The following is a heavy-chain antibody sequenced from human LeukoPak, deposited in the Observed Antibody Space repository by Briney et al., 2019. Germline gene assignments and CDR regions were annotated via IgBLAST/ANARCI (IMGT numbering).Heavy chain of an antibody. V-gene: IGHV3-30*04. CDR1: GFTFSSYA. Sequence: GGSLRLSCAASGFTFSSYAMHWVRQAPGKGLEWVAVISYDGSNKYYADSVKGRFTISRDNSKNTLYLQMNSLKAEDTAVYYCARDRRGYRHGMDVWGQGTTVTVSS. D-gene: IGHD3-22*01. CDR3: ARDRRGYRHGMDV. J-gene: IGHJ6*02. CDR2: ISYDGSNK.